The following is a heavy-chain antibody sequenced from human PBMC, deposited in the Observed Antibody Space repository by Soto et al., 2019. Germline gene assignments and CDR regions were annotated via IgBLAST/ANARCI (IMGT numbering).Heavy chain of an antibody. Sequence: PGGSLRLSCAASGFTFSGSAMHWVRQASGKGLEWVGRIRSKANSYATAYAASVKGRFTISRDDSKNTAYLQMNSLKTEDTAVYYCTRHGSALEWLPYYYYGMDVWGQGTMFTVSS. D-gene: IGHD3-3*01. CDR2: IRSKANSYAT. CDR1: GFTFSGSA. CDR3: TRHGSALEWLPYYYYGMDV. V-gene: IGHV3-73*01. J-gene: IGHJ6*02.